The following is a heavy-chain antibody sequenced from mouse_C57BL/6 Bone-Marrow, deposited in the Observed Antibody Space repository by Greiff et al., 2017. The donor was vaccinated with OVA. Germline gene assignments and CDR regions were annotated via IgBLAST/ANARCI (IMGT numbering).Heavy chain of an antibody. CDR2: ISSGGDYI. Sequence: DVMLVESGEGLVKPGGSLKLSCAASGFTFSSYAMSWVRQTPEKRLEWVAYISSGGDYIYYADTVKGRFTISRDNARNTLYLQMSRLKSEDTAMYYCTSTAQATSAWFAYWGQGTLVTVSA. V-gene: IGHV5-9-1*02. CDR1: GFTFSSYA. J-gene: IGHJ3*01. CDR3: TSTAQATSAWFAY. D-gene: IGHD3-2*02.